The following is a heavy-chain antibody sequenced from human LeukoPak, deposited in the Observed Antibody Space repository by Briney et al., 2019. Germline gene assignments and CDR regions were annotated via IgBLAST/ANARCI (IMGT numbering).Heavy chain of an antibody. CDR3: AREGDYGSGSYYLDY. CDR2: IYHSGST. J-gene: IGHJ4*02. CDR1: GGSISSGGYS. D-gene: IGHD3-10*01. Sequence: PSQTLSLTCAVSGGSISSGGYSRSWIRQPPGKGLEWIGYIYHSGSTYYNPSLKSRVTISVDRSKNQFSLKLSSVTAADTAVYYCAREGDYGSGSYYLDYWGQGTLVTVSS. V-gene: IGHV4-30-2*01.